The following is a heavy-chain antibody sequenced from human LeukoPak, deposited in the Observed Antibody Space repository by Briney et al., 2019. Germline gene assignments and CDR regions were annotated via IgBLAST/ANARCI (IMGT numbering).Heavy chain of an antibody. CDR1: GFTFSSYA. CDR2: ISYDGSNK. Sequence: PGGSLRLSCAASGFTFSSYAMHWVRQAPGKGLEWVALISYDGSNKYYADSVKGRFTISRDNSKNTLYLQMNSLRAEDTAVYYCARDLNSGWYWPDYWGRGTLVTVSS. D-gene: IGHD6-19*01. V-gene: IGHV3-30*04. CDR3: ARDLNSGWYWPDY. J-gene: IGHJ4*02.